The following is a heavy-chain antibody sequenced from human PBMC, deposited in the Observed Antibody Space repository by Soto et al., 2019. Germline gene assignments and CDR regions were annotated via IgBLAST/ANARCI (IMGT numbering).Heavy chain of an antibody. Sequence: QVQLQESGPGLVKPSETLSLTCTVSGGSISSYFLSWIRQPPGKGLEWIGYIYYTGSTNYNPSLQSRVTISGDTSQNQFYLQLSSVTAADTAVYYCANFNWYFYLWGRGTLVTVSS. CDR1: GGSISSYF. V-gene: IGHV4-59*01. J-gene: IGHJ2*01. CDR3: ANFNWYFYL. CDR2: IYYTGST.